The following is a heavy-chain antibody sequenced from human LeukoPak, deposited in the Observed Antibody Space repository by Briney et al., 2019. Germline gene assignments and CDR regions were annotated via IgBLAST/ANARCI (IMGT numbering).Heavy chain of an antibody. CDR2: INPSDDST. CDR3: ARAVGATSFEAFTY. V-gene: IGHV1-46*01. CDR1: GYTFTNYY. J-gene: IGHJ4*02. Sequence: ASVKVSCKASGYTFTNYYIHWVRQAPGQGLEWMGIINPSDDSTSYAQKFQGRVTMTRDTSTSTVYMGLSSLRSEDTAVYYCARAVGATSFEAFTYWGQGTLVTVSS. D-gene: IGHD1-26*01.